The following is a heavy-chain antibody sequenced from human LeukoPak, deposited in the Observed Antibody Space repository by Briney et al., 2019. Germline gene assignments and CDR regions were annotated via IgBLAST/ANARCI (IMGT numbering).Heavy chain of an antibody. CDR1: GGSISSGGYY. CDR3: ARYTFLEWLFSYYYGMDV. Sequence: PSETLSLTCTVSGGSISSGGYYWSWIRQHPGKGLEWIEYIYYSGSTYYNPSLKSRVTISVDTSKNQFSLKLSSVTAADTAVYYCARYTFLEWLFSYYYGMDVWGQGTTVTVSS. J-gene: IGHJ6*02. V-gene: IGHV4-31*03. CDR2: IYYSGST. D-gene: IGHD3-3*02.